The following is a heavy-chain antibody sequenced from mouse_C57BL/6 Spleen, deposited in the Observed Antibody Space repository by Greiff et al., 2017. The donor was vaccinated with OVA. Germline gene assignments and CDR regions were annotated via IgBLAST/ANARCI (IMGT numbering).Heavy chain of an antibody. Sequence: QVQLKQSGPELVKPGASVKISCKASGYTFTEYTIHWVKQRPGQGLEWIGWFYPGSGSIKYNEKFKDKATLTADKSSSTVYMELSRLTSEDSAVYLRARHEAGPYYGSRLYFDYWGQGTTLTVSS. CDR2: FYPGSGSI. D-gene: IGHD1-1*01. CDR3: ARHEAGPYYGSRLYFDY. CDR1: GYTFTEYT. V-gene: IGHV1-62-2*01. J-gene: IGHJ2*01.